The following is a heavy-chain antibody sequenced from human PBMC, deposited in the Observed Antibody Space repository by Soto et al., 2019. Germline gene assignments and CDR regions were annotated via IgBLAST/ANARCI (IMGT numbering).Heavy chain of an antibody. J-gene: IGHJ3*02. D-gene: IGHD2-15*01. CDR2: FDPEDGET. V-gene: IGHV1-24*01. CDR1: GYTLTELS. Sequence: ASVKVSCKVSGYTLTELSMHWVRQAPGKGLEWMGGFDPEDGETIYAQEFQGRVTMTEDTSTDTAYMELSSLRSEDTAVYYCATGARWLGAFDIWGQGTMVTVSS. CDR3: ATGARWLGAFDI.